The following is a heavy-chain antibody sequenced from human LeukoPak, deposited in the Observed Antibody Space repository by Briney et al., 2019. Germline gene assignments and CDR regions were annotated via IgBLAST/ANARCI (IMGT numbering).Heavy chain of an antibody. V-gene: IGHV3-9*01. Sequence: GGSLRLSCAASGFTFDDYAMHWVRQAPGKGLEWVSGISWNSGSIGYADSVKGRFTISRDNAKNSLYLQMNSLRAEDTALYYCAKEIASSGWIYWGQGTLVTVSS. CDR3: AKEIASSGWIY. CDR2: ISWNSGSI. D-gene: IGHD6-19*01. J-gene: IGHJ4*02. CDR1: GFTFDDYA.